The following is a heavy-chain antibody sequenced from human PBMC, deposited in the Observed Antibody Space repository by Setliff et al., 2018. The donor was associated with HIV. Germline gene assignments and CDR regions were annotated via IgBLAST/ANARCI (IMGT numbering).Heavy chain of an antibody. CDR2: INQDGSEK. V-gene: IGHV3-7*03. D-gene: IGHD6-19*01. CDR1: TFTFDSFS. Sequence: GESLKISCATSTFTFDSFSMTWVRQAPGKGLEWVANINQDGSEKNYLDSVKGRFAISKDFAKRSVYLQMDNLRAEATATYYCARGLWLGTFDLWGQGTLVTVSS. CDR3: ARGLWLGTFDL. J-gene: IGHJ5*02.